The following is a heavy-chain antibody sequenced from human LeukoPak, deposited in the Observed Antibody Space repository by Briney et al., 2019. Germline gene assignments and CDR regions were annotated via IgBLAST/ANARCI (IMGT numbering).Heavy chain of an antibody. V-gene: IGHV3-11*01. J-gene: IGHJ1*01. CDR2: ISSGGNIK. Sequence: GGSLRLSCAASGFKFSDYYMSWVRQAPGKGREWLSYISSGGNIKYYADSVKGRFTISRDNAKNSLYLQMDSLRDEDTAVYFCVRDGGDSAIALQYWGLGSLVAVSS. CDR3: VRDGGDSAIALQY. CDR1: GFKFSDYY. D-gene: IGHD6-13*01.